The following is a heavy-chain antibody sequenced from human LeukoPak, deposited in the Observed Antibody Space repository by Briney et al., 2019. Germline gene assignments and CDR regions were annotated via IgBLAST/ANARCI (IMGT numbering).Heavy chain of an antibody. J-gene: IGHJ4*02. CDR3: AIGCYYDSSGYCGFDY. V-gene: IGHV3-74*01. CDR2: INPDGSST. D-gene: IGHD3-22*01. Sequence: GGSLRLSCAASGFTSSSYAMSWVRQAPGKGLVWVSRINPDGSSTIYADSVKGRVTISRDNVKNTLYLQMNSLRAEDTAVYYCAIGCYYDSSGYCGFDYWGQGTLVTVSS. CDR1: GFTSSSYA.